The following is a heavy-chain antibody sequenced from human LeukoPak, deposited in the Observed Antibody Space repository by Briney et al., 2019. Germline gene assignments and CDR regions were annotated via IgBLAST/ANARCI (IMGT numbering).Heavy chain of an antibody. CDR3: ARSRSKGSSWYPHFDY. Sequence: PSETLCLTCTASGGSISSYYWNWIRQPPGKGLEWIGYIYYSGSTNYNPSLKSRVTISVDTSKNQFSLKLSSVTAADTAVYYCARSRSKGSSWYPHFDYWGQGTLVTVSS. CDR2: IYYSGST. CDR1: GGSISSYY. J-gene: IGHJ4*02. D-gene: IGHD6-13*01. V-gene: IGHV4-59*08.